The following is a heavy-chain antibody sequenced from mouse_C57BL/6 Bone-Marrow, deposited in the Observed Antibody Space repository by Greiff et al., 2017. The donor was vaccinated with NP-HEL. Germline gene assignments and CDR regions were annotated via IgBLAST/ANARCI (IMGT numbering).Heavy chain of an antibody. CDR2: ISDGGSYT. V-gene: IGHV5-4*01. Sequence: EVKLMESGGGLVKPGGSLKLSCAASGFTFSSYAMSWVRQTPEKRLEWVATISDGGSYTSSPDNVKGRFTISRDNAKNNLYLQMSHLKSDDTAMYYCARDRRYYGSSPFDYWGQGTTLTVSS. CDR3: ARDRRYYGSSPFDY. CDR1: GFTFSSYA. J-gene: IGHJ2*01. D-gene: IGHD1-1*01.